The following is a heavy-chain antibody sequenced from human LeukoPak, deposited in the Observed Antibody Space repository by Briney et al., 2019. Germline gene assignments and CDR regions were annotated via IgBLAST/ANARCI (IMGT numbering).Heavy chain of an antibody. D-gene: IGHD3-10*01. J-gene: IGHJ6*02. Sequence: PGRSLRLSCAASGFTFSSYGMHWVRQAPGKGLEWVAVIWYDGSNKYYADSVKGRFTISRDNSKNTLYLQMNSLRAEDTAVYYCARDQSPPIWFGIYYYYYGMDVWGQGTTVTVSS. V-gene: IGHV3-33*01. CDR3: ARDQSPPIWFGIYYYYYGMDV. CDR2: IWYDGSNK. CDR1: GFTFSSYG.